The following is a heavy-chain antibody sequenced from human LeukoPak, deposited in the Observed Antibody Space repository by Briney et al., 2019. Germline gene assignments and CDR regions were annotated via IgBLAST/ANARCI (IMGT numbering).Heavy chain of an antibody. V-gene: IGHV4-39*01. J-gene: IGHJ6*02. CDR1: GGSISSSSYY. Sequence: PSETLSLTCTVSGGSISSSSYYWGWIRQPPGKGLERLGCIYYSGSTYCNPSLKSRVTISVDTSKNQFSLKLSSVTAADTAVYYCASLMTTGTTQGNYYYYGMDVWGQGTTVTVSS. D-gene: IGHD4-17*01. CDR3: ASLMTTGTTQGNYYYYGMDV. CDR2: IYYSGST.